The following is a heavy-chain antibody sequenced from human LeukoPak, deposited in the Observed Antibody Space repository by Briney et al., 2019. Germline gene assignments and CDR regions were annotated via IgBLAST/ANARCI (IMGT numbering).Heavy chain of an antibody. J-gene: IGHJ4*02. V-gene: IGHV3-21*04. D-gene: IGHD3-22*01. CDR2: ISSSSSYI. CDR3: ARGQYDSSGYYGDY. CDR1: GFTFSSYS. Sequence: GGSLRLSCAASGFTFSSYSMNWVRQAPGKGLEWVSSISSSSSYIYYADSVKGRFTISRDNSKNTPYLQMNSLRAEDTAVYYSARGQYDSSGYYGDYWGQGTLVTVSS.